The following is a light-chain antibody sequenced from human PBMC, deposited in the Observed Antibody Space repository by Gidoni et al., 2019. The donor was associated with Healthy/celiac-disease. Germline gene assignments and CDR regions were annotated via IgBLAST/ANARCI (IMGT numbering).Light chain of an antibody. J-gene: IGKJ1*01. CDR3: QQYGSSPRT. Sequence: IVLTPSPGTLSLSPGEGATLTCRASQSVSSSYLSWYQQKPGQAPRLLIYGASSRATGIPDRFSGSGSGTEFTLTISRLEPEDFAVYYCQQYGSSPRTFGQGTKVEIK. CDR2: GAS. CDR1: QSVSSSY. V-gene: IGKV3-20*01.